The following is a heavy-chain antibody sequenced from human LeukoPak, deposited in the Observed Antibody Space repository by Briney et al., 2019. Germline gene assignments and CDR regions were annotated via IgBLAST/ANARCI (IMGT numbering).Heavy chain of an antibody. V-gene: IGHV3-9*01. Sequence: GRSLRFSCEASGFPFEDYAMHWVRQAPGKGLEGVSGFSWNSGSIGYADSVKGRFTISRDNAKNSLYLQMNSLRAEDTALYYCAKDIGGDYGYYYYGMDVWGQGTTVTVSS. J-gene: IGHJ6*02. CDR2: FSWNSGSI. CDR3: AKDIGGDYGYYYYGMDV. CDR1: GFPFEDYA. D-gene: IGHD2-21*02.